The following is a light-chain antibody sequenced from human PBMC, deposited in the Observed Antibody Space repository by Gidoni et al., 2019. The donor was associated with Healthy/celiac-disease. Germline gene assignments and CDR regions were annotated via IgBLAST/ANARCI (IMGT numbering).Light chain of an antibody. V-gene: IGKV1-39*01. CDR3: QQSYSTPTCS. CDR1: QSISSY. CDR2: AAS. Sequence: DIQMTQSPSSLSASVGDRVTITCRASQSISSYLNWYKQKPGKATKLLIYAASSLQSGVPARFSGSGSGTDFTLTISSLQPEDFATYYCQQSYSTPTCSFGQGTKLEIK. J-gene: IGKJ2*04.